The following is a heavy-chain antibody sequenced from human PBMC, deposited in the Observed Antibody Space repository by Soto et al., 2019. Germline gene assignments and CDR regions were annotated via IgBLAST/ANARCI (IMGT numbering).Heavy chain of an antibody. V-gene: IGHV1-3*01. J-gene: IGHJ4*02. CDR1: GYTFTRYA. Sequence: SVKVSCKASGYTFTRYAMHWERQAPGQSLEWMGWINAGNGNTKYSQKFQGRVTITSDTSASTAYMELSSLRSEDTAVYYCARDSTYSPYNWNYLSPLDYWGQGTLVT. CDR2: INAGNGNT. D-gene: IGHD1-7*01. CDR3: ARDSTYSPYNWNYLSPLDY.